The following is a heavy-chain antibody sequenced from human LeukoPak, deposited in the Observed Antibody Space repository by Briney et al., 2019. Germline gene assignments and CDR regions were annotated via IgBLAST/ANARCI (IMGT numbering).Heavy chain of an antibody. CDR1: GFTFSSYW. CDR2: IKQDGSEK. J-gene: IGHJ4*02. CDR3: ARDGVYYYSSGTY. V-gene: IGHV3-7*01. D-gene: IGHD3-10*01. Sequence: GGSLRLSCGASGFTFSSYWMSWVRQVPGKGLEWVARIKQDGSEKYYVDSVKGRFTISRDNAKNSLYLQMNSLRAEDTAVYYCARDGVYYYSSGTYWGQGILVTVSS.